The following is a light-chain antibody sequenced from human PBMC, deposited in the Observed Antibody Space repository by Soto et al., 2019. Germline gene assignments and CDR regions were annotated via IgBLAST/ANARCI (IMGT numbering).Light chain of an antibody. Sequence: QSALTQPPSESGSPGQSVAISCSGTSGDVGGYNYVSWYQQHPGKAPKLIIYEVNKRPSGVPDRFSGSKSGNTASLTVSGLQAEDEADYYCISYSGSGVFGGGTNLTVL. V-gene: IGLV2-8*01. CDR2: EVN. CDR1: SGDVGGYNY. CDR3: ISYSGSGV. J-gene: IGLJ3*02.